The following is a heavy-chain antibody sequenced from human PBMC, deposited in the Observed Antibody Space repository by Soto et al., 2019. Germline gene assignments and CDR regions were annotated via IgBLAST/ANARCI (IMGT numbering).Heavy chain of an antibody. CDR3: ARESSGNYYYDY. CDR1: GFSVSSNY. V-gene: IGHV3-53*01. J-gene: IGHJ4*02. CDR2: IYSGGST. D-gene: IGHD1-26*01. Sequence: PVGSLRLSCVVSGFSVSSNYMTWVRQTPGKGLEWISVIYSGGSTYYADSVKGRFTISRDNSKNTLPLQMNSLRAEDTAVYYCARESSGNYYYDYWGQGTLVTVSS.